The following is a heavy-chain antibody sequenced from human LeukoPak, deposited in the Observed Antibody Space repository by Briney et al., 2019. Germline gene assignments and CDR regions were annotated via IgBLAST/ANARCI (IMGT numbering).Heavy chain of an antibody. D-gene: IGHD2-2*01. CDR2: ISSSSSTI. J-gene: IGHJ5*02. CDR1: GFTFISYS. V-gene: IGHV3-48*04. CDR3: ARLALPVVPAAIVLGWFDP. Sequence: GGSLRLSCAASGFTFISYSMNWVRQAPWKGLEWVSYISSSSSTIYYADSVKGRFTISRDNAKNSLYLQMNSLRAEDTAVYYCARLALPVVPAAIVLGWFDPWGQGTLVTVSS.